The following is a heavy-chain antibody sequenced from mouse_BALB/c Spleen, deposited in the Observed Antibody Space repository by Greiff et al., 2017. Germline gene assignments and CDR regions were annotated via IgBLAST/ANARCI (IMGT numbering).Heavy chain of an antibody. V-gene: IGHV1-4*01. Sequence: QVQLKESGAELARPGASVKMSCKASGYTFTSYTMHWVKQRPGQGLEWIGYINPSSGYTNYNQKFKDKATLTADKSSSTAYMQLSSLTSEDSAVYYCARESYYGSSPAWFAYWGQGTLVTVSA. CDR1: GYTFTSYT. D-gene: IGHD1-1*01. CDR2: INPSSGYT. J-gene: IGHJ3*01. CDR3: ARESYYGSSPAWFAY.